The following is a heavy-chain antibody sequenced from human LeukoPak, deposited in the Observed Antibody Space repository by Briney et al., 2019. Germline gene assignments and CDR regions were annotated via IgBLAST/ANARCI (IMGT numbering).Heavy chain of an antibody. CDR3: AREGVAALIKSMDV. V-gene: IGHV1-2*02. J-gene: IGHJ6*02. D-gene: IGHD6-13*01. CDR1: GNTFISYY. CDR2: INPNSGDT. Sequence: GASVKVSCKASGNTFISYYMHWVRQASGQGLEWMGWINPNSGDTRYAQKFQGRVTMTRDTPITTAYMELSRLTSDDTAVYFCAREGVAALIKSMDVWGQGTTVTVSS.